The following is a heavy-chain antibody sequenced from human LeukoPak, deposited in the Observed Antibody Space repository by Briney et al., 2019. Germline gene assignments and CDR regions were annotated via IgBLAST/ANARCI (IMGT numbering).Heavy chain of an antibody. CDR2: ISAYNGNT. CDR3: ARGTASTYSSAFDP. J-gene: IGHJ5*02. CDR1: GYTFTSYG. D-gene: IGHD6-25*01. V-gene: IGHV1-18*01. Sequence: APVKVSCKASGYTFTSYGISWVRQAPGQGLEWMGWISAYNGNTNYAQKLQGRVTMTTDTSTSTAYMELRSLRSDDTAVYYCARGTASTYSSAFDPWGQGTLVTVSS.